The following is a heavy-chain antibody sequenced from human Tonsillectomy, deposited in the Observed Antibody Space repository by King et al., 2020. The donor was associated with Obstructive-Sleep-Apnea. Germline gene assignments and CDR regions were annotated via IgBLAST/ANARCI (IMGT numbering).Heavy chain of an antibody. J-gene: IGHJ6*01. CDR2: INHSGST. CDR1: GGSFSGYY. Sequence: VQLQQWGAGLLKPSETLSLTCAVYGGSFSGYYWSWIRQPPGQGMEWIGEINHSGSTNYNPSLKSRVTISVDTSKNQFTLKLRSVTAADTAVYYCAIGYCSSTSCRVGGYSYYYGMDVWGQGTTVTVSS. V-gene: IGHV4-34*01. CDR3: AIGYCSSTSCRVGGYSYYYGMDV. D-gene: IGHD2-2*01.